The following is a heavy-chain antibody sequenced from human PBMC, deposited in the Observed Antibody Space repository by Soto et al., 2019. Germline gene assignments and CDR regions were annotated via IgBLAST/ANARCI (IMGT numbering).Heavy chain of an antibody. Sequence: SQTLSLTCAISGDSVSSNSAAWNWIRQSPSRGLEWLGRTYYRSKWYNDYAVSVKSRITINPDTSKNQFSLQLNSVTPEDTAVYYCARDKSEYSSSWYLVDYYYYYGMDVWGQGTTVTVSS. D-gene: IGHD6-13*01. J-gene: IGHJ6*02. CDR2: TYYRSKWYN. V-gene: IGHV6-1*01. CDR3: ARDKSEYSSSWYLVDYYYYYGMDV. CDR1: GDSVSSNSAA.